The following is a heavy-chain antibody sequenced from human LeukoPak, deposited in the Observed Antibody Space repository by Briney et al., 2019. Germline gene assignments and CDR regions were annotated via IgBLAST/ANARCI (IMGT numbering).Heavy chain of an antibody. CDR1: GFTFSSYA. J-gene: IGHJ4*02. CDR3: AKGSGYYHPFDY. D-gene: IGHD3-22*01. CDR2: MSGSGGST. Sequence: GGSLRLSCAASGFTFSSYAMSWVRQAPGKGPEWVSAMSGSGGSTYYADSVKGRFTISRDNSKNTLYLQMNSLRAEDTAVYYCAKGSGYYHPFDYWGQGTLVTVSS. V-gene: IGHV3-23*01.